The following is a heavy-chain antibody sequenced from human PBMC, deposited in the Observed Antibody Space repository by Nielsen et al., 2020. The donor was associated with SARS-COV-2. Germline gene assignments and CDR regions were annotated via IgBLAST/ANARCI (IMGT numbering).Heavy chain of an antibody. CDR1: GFTFSSYA. D-gene: IGHD1-26*01. CDR3: ARGRSGTYYYGMDV. V-gene: IGHV3-30*04. J-gene: IGHJ6*02. Sequence: GGSLRLSCAASGFTFSSYAMHWVRQAPGKGLEWVAVISYDGSNKYYADSVKGRFTISRDNSKNTLNLQMNSLRAEDTAVYYCARGRSGTYYYGMDVWGQGTTVTVSS. CDR2: ISYDGSNK.